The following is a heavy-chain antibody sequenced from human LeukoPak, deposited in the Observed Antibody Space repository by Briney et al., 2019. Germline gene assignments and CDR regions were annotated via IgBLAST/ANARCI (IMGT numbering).Heavy chain of an antibody. CDR1: GGSLSGYY. J-gene: IGHJ3*02. V-gene: IGHV4-34*01. CDR3: ASSGYYAFWSGAKFLAFDI. D-gene: IGHD3-3*01. Sequence: SETLSLTCAVYGGSLSGYYWSWIRQSPGKGLEWIGEINHGGSTNYNPSLKSRVTISVDTSKNQFSLKLSSVTAADTAVYYCASSGYYAFWSGAKFLAFDIWGQGTMVTVSS. CDR2: INHGGST.